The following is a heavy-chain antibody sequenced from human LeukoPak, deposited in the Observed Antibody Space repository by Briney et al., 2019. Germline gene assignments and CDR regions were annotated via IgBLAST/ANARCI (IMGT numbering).Heavy chain of an antibody. CDR1: GFTFSSYA. J-gene: IGHJ6*03. CDR2: ISYDGSNK. Sequence: PGGSLRLSCAASGFTFSSYAMHWVRQAPGKGLEWVAVISYDGSNKYYADSVKGRFTISRDNSKNTLYLQMNSLRAEDTAVYYGRVVVPAAIGENMDVWGKGTTVTVS. CDR3: RVVVPAAIGENMDV. V-gene: IGHV3-30-3*01. D-gene: IGHD2-2*02.